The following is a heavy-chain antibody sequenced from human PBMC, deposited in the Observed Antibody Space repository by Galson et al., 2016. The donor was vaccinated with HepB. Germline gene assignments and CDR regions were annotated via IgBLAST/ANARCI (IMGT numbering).Heavy chain of an antibody. CDR1: GFTFKSYV. J-gene: IGHJ4*02. V-gene: IGHV3-23*01. D-gene: IGHD3-10*01. Sequence: SLRLSCAASGFTFKSYVMRWVRQAPGKGLEWVSIISGSGYNTNYADSVKGRFTISRDNANLYLQMNSLRVEDTAVYYCARDMAMIRGIISPFDYWGQGTLVTVSS. CDR3: ARDMAMIRGIISPFDY. CDR2: ISGSGYNT.